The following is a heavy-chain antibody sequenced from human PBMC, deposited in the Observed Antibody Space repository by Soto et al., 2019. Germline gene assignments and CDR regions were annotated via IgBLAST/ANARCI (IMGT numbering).Heavy chain of an antibody. CDR2: FDPEDGET. D-gene: IGHD2-2*01. CDR3: ATGSDCSSTSCYFSVAFDI. Sequence: ASVKVSCKVSGYTLTELSMHWVRQAPGKGLEWMGGFDPEDGETFYAQRFQGRVTMTEDTSTDSAYMELSSLRSEDTAVYYCATGSDCSSTSCYFSVAFDIWGQGTMVTVS. V-gene: IGHV1-24*01. J-gene: IGHJ3*02. CDR1: GYTLTELS.